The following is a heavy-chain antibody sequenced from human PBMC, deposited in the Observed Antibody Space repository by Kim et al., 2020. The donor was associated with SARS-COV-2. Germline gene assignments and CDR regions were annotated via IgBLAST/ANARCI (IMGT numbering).Heavy chain of an antibody. J-gene: IGHJ5*02. V-gene: IGHV3-21*01. CDR2: YI. D-gene: IGHD6-19*01. Sequence: YIYYADSGKGRFTISRDNAKNSLYLQMNSLRAEDTAVYYCARPRSGWYNLWGQGTLVTVSS. CDR3: ARPRSGWYNL.